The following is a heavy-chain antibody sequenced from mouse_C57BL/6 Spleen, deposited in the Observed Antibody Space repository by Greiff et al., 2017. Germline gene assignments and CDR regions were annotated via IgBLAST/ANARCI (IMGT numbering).Heavy chain of an antibody. CDR2: IYPSDSET. CDR3: ARAGREVGGDDY. D-gene: IGHD3-3*01. J-gene: IGHJ2*01. Sequence: VQLQQPGAELVRPGSSVKLSCKASGYTFTSYWMHWVKQRPIQGLEWIGNIYPSDSETHYNQKFKDKDTLTADKSSSTAYLQLSSLTSEDSAVYNCARAGREVGGDDYWGQGTTLTVSS. CDR1: GYTFTSYW. V-gene: IGHV1-52*01.